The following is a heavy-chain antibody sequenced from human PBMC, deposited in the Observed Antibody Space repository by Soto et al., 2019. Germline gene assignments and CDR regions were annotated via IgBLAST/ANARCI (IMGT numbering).Heavy chain of an antibody. CDR2: INPSGGST. D-gene: IGHD2-15*01. Sequence: AAVKVSFKASGDTFTSYYMHWVRQAPGQGLEWMGIINPSGGSTSYAQKFQGRVTMTRDTSTSTVYMELSSLRSEDTAVYYCASPGYCSGGSCYYYGMDVWGQGTTVTVSS. V-gene: IGHV1-46*01. CDR3: ASPGYCSGGSCYYYGMDV. J-gene: IGHJ6*02. CDR1: GDTFTSYY.